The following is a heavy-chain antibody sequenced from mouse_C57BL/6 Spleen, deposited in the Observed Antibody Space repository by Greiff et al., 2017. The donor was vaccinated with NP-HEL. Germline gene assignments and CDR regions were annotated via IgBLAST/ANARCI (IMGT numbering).Heavy chain of an antibody. V-gene: IGHV1-69*01. CDR1: GYTFTSYW. Sequence: QVQLQQPGAELVMPGASVKLSCKASGYTFTSYWMHWVKQRPGQGLEWIGEIDPSDSYTNYNQKFKGKSTLTVDKSSSTAYMQLSSLTSEDSAVYYCARGPLLPAYWGQGTLVTVSA. D-gene: IGHD1-2*01. J-gene: IGHJ3*01. CDR2: IDPSDSYT. CDR3: ARGPLLPAY.